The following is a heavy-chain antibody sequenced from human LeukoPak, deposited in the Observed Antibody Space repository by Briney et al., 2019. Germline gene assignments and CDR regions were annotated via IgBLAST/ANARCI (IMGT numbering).Heavy chain of an antibody. J-gene: IGHJ6*02. CDR1: GYTFTSYD. CDR2: MNPNSGNT. Sequence: GASVKVSCKASGYTFTSYDINWVRQATGQGLEWMGWMNPNSGNTGYAQKFQGRVTMTRNTSISTAYMELSSLRSEDTAVYYCARFSTMIVVALPYYYGMDVWGQGTTVTVSS. V-gene: IGHV1-8*01. D-gene: IGHD3-22*01. CDR3: ARFSTMIVVALPYYYGMDV.